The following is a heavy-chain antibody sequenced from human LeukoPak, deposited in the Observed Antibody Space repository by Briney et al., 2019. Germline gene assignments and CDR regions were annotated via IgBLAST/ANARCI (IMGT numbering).Heavy chain of an antibody. CDR2: ISSSGSTI. CDR3: ARVSVGARGPLDI. Sequence: GGSLRLSCAASGFTFSDYYMNWIRQAPGKGLEWVSYISSSGSTIYYADSVKGRFTISRDNAKNSLYLQMNSLRAEDTALYHCARVSVGARGPLDIWGQGTMVTVSS. D-gene: IGHD1-26*01. CDR1: GFTFSDYY. J-gene: IGHJ3*02. V-gene: IGHV3-11*01.